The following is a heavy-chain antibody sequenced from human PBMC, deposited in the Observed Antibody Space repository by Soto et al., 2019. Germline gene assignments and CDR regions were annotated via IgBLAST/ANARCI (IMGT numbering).Heavy chain of an antibody. J-gene: IGHJ4*02. CDR1: GYTFTSYD. Sequence: QVQLVQSGAEVKKPAASTKVSCKASGYTFTSYDTNWVRQATGQGLEWMGWMNPNSGNTGYAQKFQGRVTMNRNPSISTAYMELGSLRSEDTAVYYCARSSGQMPFDYWGQGTLVTVSS. CDR3: ARSSGQMPFDY. V-gene: IGHV1-8*01. CDR2: MNPNSGNT. D-gene: IGHD6-19*01.